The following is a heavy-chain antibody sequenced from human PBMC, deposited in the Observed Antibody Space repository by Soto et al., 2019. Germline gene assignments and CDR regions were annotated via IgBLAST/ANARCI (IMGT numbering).Heavy chain of an antibody. CDR2: IIPIFGTA. CDR1: GGTFSSYT. D-gene: IGHD6-19*01. V-gene: IGHV1-69*13. Sequence: ASVKVSCKASGGTFSSYTISWVRQAPGQGLEWMGGIIPIFGTANYAQKFQGRVTITADESTSTAYMELSSLRSEDTAVYYCARAIAVAQPFQHWGQGTLVTVSS. J-gene: IGHJ1*01. CDR3: ARAIAVAQPFQH.